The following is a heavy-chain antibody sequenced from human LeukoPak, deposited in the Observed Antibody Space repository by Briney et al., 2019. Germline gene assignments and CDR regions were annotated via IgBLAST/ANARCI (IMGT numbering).Heavy chain of an antibody. Sequence: GGSLRLSCVASGFSFGSYGIHWVRQAPGKGLEWVAFIRYDGSYKHYADSVKGRFTISRDNSKNTLYLQMNSLRAEDTAVYYCAKDGILEGYRVYYYYYYMDVWDKGTTVTVSS. V-gene: IGHV3-30*02. CDR3: AKDGILEGYRVYYYYYYMDV. D-gene: IGHD2/OR15-2a*01. CDR1: GFSFGSYG. J-gene: IGHJ6*03. CDR2: IRYDGSYK.